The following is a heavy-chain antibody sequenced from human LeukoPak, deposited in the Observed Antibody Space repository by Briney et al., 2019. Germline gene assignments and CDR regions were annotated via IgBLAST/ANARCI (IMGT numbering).Heavy chain of an antibody. V-gene: IGHV3-64D*06. CDR2: ISSNGGST. D-gene: IGHD1-20*01. CDR3: VKDKGITGTTMYKIPRYYYYGMDV. Sequence: GGSLRLSCSASGFTFSSYAMHWVRQAPGKGLXXXXXISSNGGSTYYADSVKGRFTISRDNSKNTLYLQMSSLRAEDTAVYYCVKDKGITGTTMYKIPRYYYYGMDVWGKGTTVTVSS. CDR1: GFTFSSYA. J-gene: IGHJ6*04.